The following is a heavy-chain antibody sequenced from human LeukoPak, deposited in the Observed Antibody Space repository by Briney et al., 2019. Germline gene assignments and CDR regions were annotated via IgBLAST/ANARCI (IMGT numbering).Heavy chain of an antibody. Sequence: MTGGSLRLSCAASGFTFSDYYMSWIRQAPGKGLEWVSYISSSGSTIYYADSVKGRFTISRDNAKNSLYLQMNSLRAEDTAVYYCAICSGGSCYPATLDYWGQGTLVTVSS. CDR2: ISSSGSTI. CDR1: GFTFSDYY. J-gene: IGHJ4*02. CDR3: AICSGGSCYPATLDY. V-gene: IGHV3-11*01. D-gene: IGHD2-15*01.